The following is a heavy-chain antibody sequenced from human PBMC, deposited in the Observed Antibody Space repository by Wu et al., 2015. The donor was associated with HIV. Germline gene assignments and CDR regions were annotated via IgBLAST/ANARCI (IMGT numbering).Heavy chain of an antibody. CDR3: ARGHYYDTSSSPIY. Sequence: VQLVQSGGEVKKPGASVKVACKASGYIFADYGINWVRQAPGQGLEWMGWISAQNGNTKYAQKFQGRVTLTTDTSSSTAYMELRSLRSDDTAVYFCARGHYYDTSSSPIYWGQGTLVTVSS. CDR2: ISAQNGNT. V-gene: IGHV1-18*01. J-gene: IGHJ4*02. D-gene: IGHD3-22*01. CDR1: GYIFADYG.